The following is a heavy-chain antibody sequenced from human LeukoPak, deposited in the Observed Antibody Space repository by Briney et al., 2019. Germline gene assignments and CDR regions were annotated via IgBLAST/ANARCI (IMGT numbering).Heavy chain of an antibody. CDR3: ARLVGAYRGYGMDV. Sequence: SETLSLTCTVSGGSISSYYWSWIRQPPGKGLEWIGYIYYSGSTNYNPSLKSRVTISVDTSKNQFSLKLSSVTAADTAVYYCARLVGAYRGYGMDVWGQGTTVTVSS. CDR1: GGSISSYY. V-gene: IGHV4-59*08. D-gene: IGHD1-26*01. J-gene: IGHJ6*02. CDR2: IYYSGST.